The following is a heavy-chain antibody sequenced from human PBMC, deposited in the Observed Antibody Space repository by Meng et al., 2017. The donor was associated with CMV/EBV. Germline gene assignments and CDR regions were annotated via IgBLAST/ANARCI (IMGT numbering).Heavy chain of an antibody. CDR2: INHRGVT. CDR3: ARLPDVVDGGLVTGNWVDP. V-gene: IGHV4-34*04. D-gene: IGHD5-18*01. CDR1: GGSISEYY. J-gene: IGHJ5*02. Sequence: ESLKISCAIYGGSISEYYWAWIRQSPAKGLEWIGEINHRGVTNTHPSLASRATLSIDTSKNQFSLKLISMTAVDTAMYYCARLPDVVDGGLVTGNWVDPWGQGTLVTVSS.